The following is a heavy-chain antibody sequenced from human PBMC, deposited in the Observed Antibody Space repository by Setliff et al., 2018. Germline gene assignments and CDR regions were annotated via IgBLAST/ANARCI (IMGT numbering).Heavy chain of an antibody. J-gene: IGHJ4*02. D-gene: IGHD5-12*01. CDR3: VRDSRYSGSY. CDR1: GFSVGSTY. V-gene: IGHV3-11*01. CDR2: SSSGGGTI. Sequence: PGGSLRLSCEASGFSVGSTYMIWVRQAPGKWPEWVSYSSSGGGTIYYADSVKGRVAISRDNAKNSLYLQMNSLRVEDTAVYYCVRDSRYSGSYWGQGTLVTVSS.